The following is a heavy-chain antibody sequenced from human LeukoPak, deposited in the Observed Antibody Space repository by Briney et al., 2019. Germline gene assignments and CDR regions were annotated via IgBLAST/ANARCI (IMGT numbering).Heavy chain of an antibody. CDR3: ARDAGGGYGDYFTIHFNN. V-gene: IGHV3-21*01. D-gene: IGHD4-17*01. CDR1: GFTFSSYW. CDR2: ISSSSDYI. J-gene: IGHJ4*02. Sequence: GGSLRLSCAASGFTFSSYWMSWVRQAPGKGLEWVSSISSSSDYIYYAESVRGRFTISRDNAKNSLFLQMNNLSADDTAVYYCARDAGGGYGDYFTIHFNNWGQGALVTVSA.